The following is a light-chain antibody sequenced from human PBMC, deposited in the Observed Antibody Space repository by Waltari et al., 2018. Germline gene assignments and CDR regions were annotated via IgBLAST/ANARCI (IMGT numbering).Light chain of an antibody. V-gene: IGLV1-47*01. Sequence: QSALTQPPAASGTPGQRLSISCSGSGSNIGTNFVYWYQQFPGTAPKLPIYRSDRRASGFPDRCSVSKSGSSASLAISGLQSEDESLYYCAAWDDSLSAVVFGGGTQVTVL. J-gene: IGLJ7*01. CDR1: GSNIGTNF. CDR2: RSD. CDR3: AAWDDSLSAVV.